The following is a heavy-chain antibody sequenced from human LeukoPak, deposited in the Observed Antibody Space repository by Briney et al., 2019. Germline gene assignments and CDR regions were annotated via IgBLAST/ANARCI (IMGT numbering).Heavy chain of an antibody. CDR1: GYTFTSYY. J-gene: IGHJ6*03. D-gene: IGHD3-22*01. CDR2: INPSGGST. CDR3: ARARRYYYYSSGYYYPNDTRYYYYYYMDV. V-gene: IGHV1-46*01. Sequence: ASVKVSCKASGYTFTSYYMHWVRQAPGQGLEWMGIINPSGGSTSYAQRFQGRVTMTRDTSTSTVYMELSSLRSEDTAVYYCARARRYYYYSSGYYYPNDTRYYYYYYMDVWGKGTTVTVSS.